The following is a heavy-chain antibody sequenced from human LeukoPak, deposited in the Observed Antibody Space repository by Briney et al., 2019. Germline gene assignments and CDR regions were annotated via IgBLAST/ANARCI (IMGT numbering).Heavy chain of an antibody. CDR3: GGVLWDYNNYGWFDP. J-gene: IGHJ5*02. CDR1: GGSISSSSYY. V-gene: IGHV4-39*01. CDR2: IYYSGST. Sequence: SETLSLTCTVSGGSISSSSYYWGWIRQPPGKGLEWIGSIYYSGSTYYNPSLKNRTTISVHTSKNQFSLKLSSVTAADTAVYYCGGVLWDYNNYGWFDPWGQGTLVTVSS. D-gene: IGHD4-11*01.